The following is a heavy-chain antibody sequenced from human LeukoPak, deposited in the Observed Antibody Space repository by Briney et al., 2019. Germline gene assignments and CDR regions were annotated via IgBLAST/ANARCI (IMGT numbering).Heavy chain of an antibody. CDR2: IRYDGSNK. J-gene: IGHJ4*02. Sequence: GGSLRLSCAASGFTFSSYGMHWVRQAPGKGLEWVAFIRYDGSNKYYADSVKGRFTISRDNSKNTLYLQMNSLRADDTAVYYWAKSETGYYKPPESGFDYWGQGTLVTVSS. CDR3: AKSETGYYKPPESGFDY. D-gene: IGHD3-9*01. CDR1: GFTFSSYG. V-gene: IGHV3-30*02.